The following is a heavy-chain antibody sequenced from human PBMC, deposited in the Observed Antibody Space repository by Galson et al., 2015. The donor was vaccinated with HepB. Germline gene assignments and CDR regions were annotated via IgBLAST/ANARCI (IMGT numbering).Heavy chain of an antibody. CDR2: INAGNGNT. Sequence: SVKVSCKASGGTFSSYAISWVRQAPGQRLEWMGWINAGNGNTKYSQKFQGRVTITRDTSASTAYMELSSLRSEDTAVYYCAREGAGIAVAGSFDYWGQGTLVTVSS. J-gene: IGHJ4*02. CDR1: GGTFSSYA. V-gene: IGHV1-3*01. CDR3: AREGAGIAVAGSFDY. D-gene: IGHD6-19*01.